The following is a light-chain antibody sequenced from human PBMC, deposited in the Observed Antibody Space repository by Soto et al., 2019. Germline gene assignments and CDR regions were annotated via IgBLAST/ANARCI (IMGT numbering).Light chain of an antibody. V-gene: IGKV1-8*01. J-gene: IGKJ4*01. Sequence: AIQLTQSPSSFSASTGDRVTITCRASHCISSSLAWYQQKPGQAPELLIYAASTLQSGVPSRFSGSGSGTDFTLTISSLQPEDFATYYCQQLHNYPFTFGGGTKVDIK. CDR1: HCISSS. CDR2: AAS. CDR3: QQLHNYPFT.